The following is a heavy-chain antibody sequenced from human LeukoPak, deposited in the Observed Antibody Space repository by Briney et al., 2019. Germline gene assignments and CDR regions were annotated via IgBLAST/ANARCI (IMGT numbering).Heavy chain of an antibody. Sequence: GGSLRLSCAASGFTFSSYSMNWVRQAPGKGLEWVSYISSSTNTIYYADSVKGRFTISRDNSKNTLYLQMNSLRAEDTAVYYCAKEAGSGWFGELPSSYFDYWGQGTLVTVSS. CDR3: AKEAGSGWFGELPSSYFDY. J-gene: IGHJ4*02. D-gene: IGHD3-10*01. CDR2: ISSSTNTI. CDR1: GFTFSSYS. V-gene: IGHV3-48*01.